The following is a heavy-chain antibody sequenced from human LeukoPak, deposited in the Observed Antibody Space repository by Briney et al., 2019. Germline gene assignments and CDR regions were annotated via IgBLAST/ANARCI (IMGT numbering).Heavy chain of an antibody. V-gene: IGHV4-38-2*02. D-gene: IGHD4-11*01. CDR3: AREGEVYDYSNLGAFDI. CDR1: GYSISSGYY. CDR2: IYHIGST. Sequence: PSETLSLTXTVSGYSISSGYYWGWIRHPPGKGVECIVSIYHIGSTYYNPSLKSRVTISVDTSKNQFSLKLSSVTAADTAVDYCAREGEVYDYSNLGAFDIWGQGTMVTVSS. J-gene: IGHJ3*02.